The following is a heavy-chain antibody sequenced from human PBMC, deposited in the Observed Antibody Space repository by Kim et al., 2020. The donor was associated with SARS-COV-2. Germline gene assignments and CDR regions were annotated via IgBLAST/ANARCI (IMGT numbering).Heavy chain of an antibody. Sequence: GGSLRLSCAASGFTFNNYWMHWVRQAPGKGLMWVSRINIDGTISHYADSVKGRFTISRDNVKNTVYLQISSLRAEDTAVYYCVRCPNSWCSDWGQGTLVTVSS. CDR3: VRCPNSWCSD. CDR2: INIDGTIS. CDR1: GFTFNNYW. D-gene: IGHD2-15*01. J-gene: IGHJ4*02. V-gene: IGHV3-74*01.